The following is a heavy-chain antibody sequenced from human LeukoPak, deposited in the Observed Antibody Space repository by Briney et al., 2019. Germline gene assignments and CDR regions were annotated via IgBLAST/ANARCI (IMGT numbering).Heavy chain of an antibody. CDR3: ARATGDCCNRFPHY. V-gene: IGHV3-30-3*01. CDR2: ISYDGSNK. D-gene: IGHD2-21*02. J-gene: IGHJ4*01. Sequence: GGSLRLSCAASGFTFSSYAMHWVRQAPGKGLEWVAVISYDGSNKYYADSAKGRFTIYRDNSKNTLYLQMNSLRAEDTAVYDCARATGDCCNRFPHYGGQTILSIVS. CDR1: GFTFSSYA.